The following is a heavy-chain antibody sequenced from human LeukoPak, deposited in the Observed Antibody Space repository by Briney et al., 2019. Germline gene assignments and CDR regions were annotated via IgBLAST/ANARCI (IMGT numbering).Heavy chain of an antibody. CDR3: ARVAMVRGVIRVDY. D-gene: IGHD3-10*01. Sequence: ASVKVSCKASGYTFTSYYMHWVRQAPGQGLEWMGIINPSGGNTNYAQKLQGRVTMTTDTSTSTAYMELRSLRSDDTAVYYCARVAMVRGVIRVDYWGQGTLVTVSS. J-gene: IGHJ4*02. CDR2: INPSGGNT. V-gene: IGHV1-46*01. CDR1: GYTFTSYY.